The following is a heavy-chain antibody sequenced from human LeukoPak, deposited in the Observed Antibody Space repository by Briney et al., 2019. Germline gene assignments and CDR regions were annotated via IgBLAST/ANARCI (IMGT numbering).Heavy chain of an antibody. V-gene: IGHV3-15*01. J-gene: IGHJ4*02. CDR3: TTDPDCVWGSYRSTVLEFDY. D-gene: IGHD3-16*02. CDR1: GFTFSNAW. Sequence: PGGSLRLSCAASGFTFSNAWMSWVRQAPGKGLEWVGRIKSKTDGGTTDYAAPVKGRFTISRDGSKNTLYLQMNSLKTEDTAVYYCTTDPDCVWGSYRSTVLEFDYWGQGTLVTVSS. CDR2: IKSKTDGGTT.